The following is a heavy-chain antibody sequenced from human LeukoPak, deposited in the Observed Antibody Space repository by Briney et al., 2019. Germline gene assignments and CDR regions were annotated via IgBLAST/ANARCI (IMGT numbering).Heavy chain of an antibody. CDR2: IYTSGST. CDR3: ARHMGCSYGHAWFDP. CDR1: GGSISSYY. V-gene: IGHV4-4*09. J-gene: IGHJ5*02. D-gene: IGHD5-18*01. Sequence: SETLSLTCTVSGGSISSYYWSWIRQPPGKGLEWIGYIYTSGSTNYNPSLKSRVTISVDTSKNQFSLKLSSVTAADTAVYYCARHMGCSYGHAWFDPWGQGTLVTVSS.